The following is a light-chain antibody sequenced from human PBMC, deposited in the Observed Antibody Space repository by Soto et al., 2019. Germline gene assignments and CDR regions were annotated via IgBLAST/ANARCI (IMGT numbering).Light chain of an antibody. CDR3: MQGTHWPPT. CDR2: RVS. CDR1: QSVVYSDGIAY. Sequence: DVVMTQSPLSLPVTLGQPASISCRSSQSVVYSDGIAYLTWVQQRPGQSPRRLIYRVSNRDSGVPDRFSGSGAGTHFTLNISRVEAEDDGVYYCMQGTHWPPTFGRGTKVEIK. V-gene: IGKV2-30*01. J-gene: IGKJ1*01.